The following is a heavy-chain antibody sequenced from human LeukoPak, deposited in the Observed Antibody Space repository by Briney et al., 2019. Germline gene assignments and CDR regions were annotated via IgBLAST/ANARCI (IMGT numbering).Heavy chain of an antibody. V-gene: IGHV3-30*04. Sequence: GRSLRLSCAASGFTFSSYAMHWVRQAPGKGLEWVAVISYDGSNKYYADSVKGRFTISRDNSKNTLYLQMNSLRAEDTAVYYCAKLGGQQVYNYYVAVWGKGTTVAVSS. D-gene: IGHD3-16*01. CDR1: GFTFSSYA. J-gene: IGHJ6*03. CDR2: ISYDGSNK. CDR3: AKLGGQQVYNYYVAV.